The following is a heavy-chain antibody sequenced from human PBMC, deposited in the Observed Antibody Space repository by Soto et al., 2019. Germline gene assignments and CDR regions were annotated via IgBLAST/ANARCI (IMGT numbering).Heavy chain of an antibody. V-gene: IGHV5-10-1*01. CDR2: IDPSDSQT. Sequence: GESLKISCKGSGYSFAGYWITWVRQKPGKGLEWMGRIDPSDSQTYYSPSFRGHVTISVTKSITTVFLQWSSMRASDTAMYYCARQIYDSDTGPLVQSVFDSWGQGTPVSVS. CDR3: ARQIYDSDTGPLVQSVFDS. J-gene: IGHJ4*02. D-gene: IGHD3-22*01. CDR1: GYSFAGYW.